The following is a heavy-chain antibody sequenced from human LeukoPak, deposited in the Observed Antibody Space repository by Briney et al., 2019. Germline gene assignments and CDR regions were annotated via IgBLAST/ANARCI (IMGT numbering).Heavy chain of an antibody. CDR3: ALTAIRVDFFDS. V-gene: IGHV3-21*01. CDR2: ISSHAAYI. CDR1: GFLFGGHA. D-gene: IGHD2-21*02. Sequence: PGGSLRLSCAASGFLFGGHAMVWVRQAPGKGLECVSSISSHAAYINYADSVKGRFTISRDTDKNSLFLDMHSLRVDDTAVYFCALTAIRVDFFDSWGQGTLVTVSS. J-gene: IGHJ4*02.